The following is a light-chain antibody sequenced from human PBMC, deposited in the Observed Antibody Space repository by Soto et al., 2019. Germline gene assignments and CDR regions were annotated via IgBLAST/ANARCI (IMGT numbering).Light chain of an antibody. CDR1: SSNIGRNT. CDR2: GNI. Sequence: QSVLTLPPSASGTPGQRVTISCSGSSSNIGRNTVNWFQQLPGTAPKLLIYGNINRPSGVPDRFSGSKSGPSASLAITGLQAEDEADYYCQSYDSRLSNYVFGGGTKLTVL. V-gene: IGLV1-44*01. CDR3: QSYDSRLSNYV. J-gene: IGLJ1*01.